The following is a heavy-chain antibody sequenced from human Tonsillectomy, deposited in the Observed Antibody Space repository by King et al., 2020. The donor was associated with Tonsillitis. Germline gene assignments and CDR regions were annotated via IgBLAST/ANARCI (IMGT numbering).Heavy chain of an antibody. D-gene: IGHD3-22*01. J-gene: IGHJ3*01. V-gene: IGHV3-30-3*01. CDR1: GFTFSSYT. CDR2: ISYGGSNK. Sequence: QLVQSGGGVVQPGRSLRLSCAASGFTFSSYTMHWVRQAPGKGLEWVAVISYGGSNKFYADSVKGRFTISRDNSKMYMQMNSLRAEDTAVYYCARTKDNNFDSSGYYRGAFDVWGQGTMVTVSS. CDR3: ARTKDNNFDSSGYYRGAFDV.